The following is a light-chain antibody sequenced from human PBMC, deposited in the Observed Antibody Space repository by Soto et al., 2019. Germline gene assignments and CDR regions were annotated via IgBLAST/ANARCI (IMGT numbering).Light chain of an antibody. CDR2: GAS. Sequence: EIVMTQSPATLSVSPGQRATLSCRTSQSVSNNLAWYQQKPGQPPRLLIYGASTRATGIPARFSGGGSGTEFTLTISSLQSEDFALYYCQQYYNWPPLTFGGGTKVDIK. V-gene: IGKV3-15*01. CDR1: QSVSNN. CDR3: QQYYNWPPLT. J-gene: IGKJ4*01.